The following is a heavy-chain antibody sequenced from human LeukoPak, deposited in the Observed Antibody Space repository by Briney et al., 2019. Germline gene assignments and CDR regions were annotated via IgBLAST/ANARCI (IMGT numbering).Heavy chain of an antibody. Sequence: GGSLRLSCAASGFTFSNYAMSWVRQAPGKGLEWVSGISGSGTSTYYADSVKGRFTISRDNSKNTLYLQMNSLRAEDTAVYYCASRNYYDSSGYYYYYFDYWGQGILVTASS. V-gene: IGHV3-23*01. CDR3: ASRNYYDSSGYYYYYFDY. CDR1: GFTFSNYA. D-gene: IGHD3-22*01. CDR2: ISGSGTST. J-gene: IGHJ4*02.